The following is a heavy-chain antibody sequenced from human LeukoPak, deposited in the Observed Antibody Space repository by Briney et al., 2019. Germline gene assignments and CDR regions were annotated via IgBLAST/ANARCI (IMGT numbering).Heavy chain of an antibody. J-gene: IGHJ4*02. D-gene: IGHD2-2*01. CDR2: INNRSSSK. CDR3: ARAPACNGTTCYPNFLDF. Sequence: PGGSLRLSCAASGFTFSDYSMNWVRQAPGKGLEWPSYINNRSSSKYYADSVEGRFTVSRDNAKNSLYLQVNSLTGEDTAVYYCARAPACNGTTCYPNFLDFWGQGTLVSVSS. V-gene: IGHV3-48*01. CDR1: GFTFSDYS.